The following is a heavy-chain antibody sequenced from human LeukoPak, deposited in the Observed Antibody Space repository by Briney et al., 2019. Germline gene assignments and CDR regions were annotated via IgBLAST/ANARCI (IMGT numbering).Heavy chain of an antibody. Sequence: GESLKISCKGSGYSFTSHWIGWVRQMPGKGLEWMGIIDPGDSDTRYSPSFQGQVTISADKSISTAYLQWSSLKASDTAMYYCTRSSASYHFGMDVWGKGTTVTVPS. V-gene: IGHV5-51*01. CDR2: IDPGDSDT. CDR1: GYSFTSHW. J-gene: IGHJ6*04. CDR3: TRSSASYHFGMDV. D-gene: IGHD3-10*01.